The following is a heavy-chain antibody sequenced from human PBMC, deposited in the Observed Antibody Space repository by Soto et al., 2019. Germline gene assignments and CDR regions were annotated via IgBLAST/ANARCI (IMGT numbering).Heavy chain of an antibody. D-gene: IGHD1-26*01. V-gene: IGHV3-33*01. J-gene: IGHJ4*02. CDR2: IWYDGSNK. CDR1: GFTFSSYG. Sequence: QVQLVESGGGVVQSGRSLRLSCAASGFTFSSYGMHWVRQAPGKGLEWVAVIWYDGSNKYYADSVKGRFTISRDNSKNTLYLQMNSLRAEDTAVYYCAREHFSGSYYDYWGQGTLVTVSS. CDR3: AREHFSGSYYDY.